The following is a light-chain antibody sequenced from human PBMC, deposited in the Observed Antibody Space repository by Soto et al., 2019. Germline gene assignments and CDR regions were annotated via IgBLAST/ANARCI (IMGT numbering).Light chain of an antibody. Sequence: DIVMTHSPDSLAVSLGERATINCRSSQSLLYSSNNKNYLTWYQHKPGQPPKLLIYWASTRESGVPDRFSGSGSGTDFTLTINSLQAEDFAVYYCHQRQRWPRTFGQGTKVDIK. V-gene: IGKV4-1*01. CDR3: HQRQRWPRT. CDR1: QSLLYSSNNKNY. J-gene: IGKJ1*01. CDR2: WAS.